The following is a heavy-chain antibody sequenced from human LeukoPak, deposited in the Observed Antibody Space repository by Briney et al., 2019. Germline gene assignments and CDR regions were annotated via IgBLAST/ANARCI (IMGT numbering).Heavy chain of an antibody. Sequence: ASVKVSCKASGYXFITYGINWVRQAPGQGLEWMGWISPYDGSTNFAQNPQGRVTMTTDTITSTAFMELRSLRFEDTALYYCARDKAPRYTYGLGHWGQGTLVTVSS. CDR2: ISPYDGST. CDR3: ARDKAPRYTYGLGH. J-gene: IGHJ4*02. D-gene: IGHD5-18*01. V-gene: IGHV1-18*01. CDR1: GYXFITYG.